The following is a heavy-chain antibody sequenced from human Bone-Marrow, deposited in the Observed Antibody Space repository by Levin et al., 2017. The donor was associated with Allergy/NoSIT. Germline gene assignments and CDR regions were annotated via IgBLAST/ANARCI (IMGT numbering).Heavy chain of an antibody. D-gene: IGHD2/OR15-2a*01. CDR2: INPHSGST. CDR1: GYTFTGHH. Sequence: GASVKVSCKASGYTFTGHHIQWARQAPGQGLEWMAYINPHSGSTKSSQKFQDRVILTRDTSIATAYMELSGLRFDDTALYFCARSEYKNFPFGLWGQGTLVTVSS. J-gene: IGHJ4*02. V-gene: IGHV1-2*02. CDR3: ARSEYKNFPFGL.